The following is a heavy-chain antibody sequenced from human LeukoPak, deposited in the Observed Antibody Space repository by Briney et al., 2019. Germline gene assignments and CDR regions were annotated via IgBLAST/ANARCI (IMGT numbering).Heavy chain of an antibody. D-gene: IGHD3-10*01. J-gene: IGHJ4*02. Sequence: GGSLRLSCAASGFTFSSYGMHWVRQAPGKGLEWVAVISYDGSNKYYADSVKGRFTISRDNSKNTLYLQMNSLRAEDTAVYYCAKDPVRGVTLSDYWGQGTLVTVSS. V-gene: IGHV3-30*18. CDR1: GFTFSSYG. CDR2: ISYDGSNK. CDR3: AKDPVRGVTLSDY.